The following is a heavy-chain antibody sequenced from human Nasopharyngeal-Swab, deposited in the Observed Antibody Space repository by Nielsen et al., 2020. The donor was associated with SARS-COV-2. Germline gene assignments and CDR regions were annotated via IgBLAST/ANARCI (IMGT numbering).Heavy chain of an antibody. Sequence: GGSLRLSCAASGFTFSSYSMNWVRQAPGKGLEWVSSISSSSSYIYYADLVKGRFTISRDNAKNSLYLQMNSLRAEDTAVYYCAREGQIFGVVDYYYYGLDVWGQGTTVTVSS. CDR2: ISSSSSYI. CDR3: AREGQIFGVVDYYYYGLDV. CDR1: GFTFSSYS. D-gene: IGHD3-3*01. V-gene: IGHV3-21*01. J-gene: IGHJ6*02.